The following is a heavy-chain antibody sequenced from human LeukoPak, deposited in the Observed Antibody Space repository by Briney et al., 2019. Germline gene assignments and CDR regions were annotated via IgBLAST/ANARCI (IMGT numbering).Heavy chain of an antibody. V-gene: IGHV4-34*01. CDR1: GGSFSGYY. J-gene: IGHJ5*02. CDR3: ARAEWFEMPPRGSWFDP. Sequence: SETLSLTCAVYGGSFSGYYWSWIRQPPGKGLEWIGEINHSGSTNYNPSLKSRVTISVDTSKNQFSLKLSSVTAADTAVYYCARAEWFEMPPRGSWFDPWGQGTLVTVSS. D-gene: IGHD3-3*01. CDR2: INHSGST.